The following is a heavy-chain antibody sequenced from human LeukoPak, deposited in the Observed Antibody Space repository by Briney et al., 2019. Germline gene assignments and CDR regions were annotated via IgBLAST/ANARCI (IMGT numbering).Heavy chain of an antibody. V-gene: IGHV3-23*01. Sequence: GGSLRLSCAASGFTFSSYAMSWVRQAPGKGLEWVSGIIGTGGSTHNADSVKGRFTISRDNAKNSLYLQMNSLRAEDTAVYYCARVTYYYDSSHYGMDVWGQGTTVTVSS. CDR1: GFTFSSYA. CDR3: ARVTYYYDSSHYGMDV. CDR2: IIGTGGST. J-gene: IGHJ6*02. D-gene: IGHD3-22*01.